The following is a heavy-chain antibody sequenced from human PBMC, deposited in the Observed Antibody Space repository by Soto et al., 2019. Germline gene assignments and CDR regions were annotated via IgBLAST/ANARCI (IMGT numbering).Heavy chain of an antibody. J-gene: IGHJ5*02. CDR1: GFTFSSYG. CDR2: ICSSGSNK. Sequence: TGGSLRLSCAASGFTFSSYGMHWVRQAPGKGLEWVADICSSGSNKYYADSVKGRFTISRDNAKNSLYLQMNSLRAEDTAVYYCARDSYNWNDLNWFDPWGQGTLVTVSS. V-gene: IGHV3-33*01. D-gene: IGHD1-1*01. CDR3: ARDSYNWNDLNWFDP.